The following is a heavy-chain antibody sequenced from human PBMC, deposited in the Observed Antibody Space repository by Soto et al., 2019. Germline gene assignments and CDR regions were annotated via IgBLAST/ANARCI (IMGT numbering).Heavy chain of an antibody. D-gene: IGHD3-3*01. J-gene: IGHJ6*02. CDR2: IYYSGST. V-gene: IGHV4-31*03. Sequence: QVQLQESGPGLVKPSQTLSLTCTVSGGSISSGGYYWSWIRQHPGKVLEWIGYIYYSGSTYYNPSLKSRVTISVDTSKNQFSLKLSSVTAADTAVYYCARDRITIFGPHYYYYGMDVWGQGTTVTVSS. CDR1: GGSISSGGYY. CDR3: ARDRITIFGPHYYYYGMDV.